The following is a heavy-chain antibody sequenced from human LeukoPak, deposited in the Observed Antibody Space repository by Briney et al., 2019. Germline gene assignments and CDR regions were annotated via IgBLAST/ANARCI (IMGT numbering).Heavy chain of an antibody. CDR2: IYSGGST. CDR3: AKDFGGDTAMAIDY. Sequence: PGGSLRLSCAASGFTFSSNYMSWVRQAPGKGLEWVSVIYSGGSTYYSDSVTGGFTISRDNSKNTLYLQMNSLRAEDTAVYYCAKDFGGDTAMAIDYWGQGTLVTVSS. CDR1: GFTFSSNY. V-gene: IGHV3-53*05. D-gene: IGHD5-18*01. J-gene: IGHJ4*02.